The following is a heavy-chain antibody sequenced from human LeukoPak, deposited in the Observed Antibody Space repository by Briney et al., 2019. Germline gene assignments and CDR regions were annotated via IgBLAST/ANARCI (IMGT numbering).Heavy chain of an antibody. D-gene: IGHD3-22*01. CDR3: AKDRYYYDSSGCDY. CDR2: ISWNSGSI. Sequence: PGRSLRLSCAASGFTFDDYPLHWVRQAPGKGLEGVSGISWNSGSIGYADSVKGRFTISRDNAKNSLYLQMNSLRAEDTALYYCAKDRYYYDSSGCDYWGQGTLVTVSS. CDR1: GFTFDDYP. V-gene: IGHV3-9*01. J-gene: IGHJ4*02.